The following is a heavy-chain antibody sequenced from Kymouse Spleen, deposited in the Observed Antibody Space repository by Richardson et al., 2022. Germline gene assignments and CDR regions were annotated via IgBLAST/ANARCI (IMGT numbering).Heavy chain of an antibody. V-gene: IGHV3-21*03. CDR3: ARDQASGSYYDYYYYYGMDV. J-gene: IGHJ6*02. D-gene: IGHD1-26*01. CDR2: ISSSSSYI. Sequence: EVQLVESGGGLVKPGGSLRLSCAASGFTFSSYSMNWVRQAPGKGLEWVSSISSSSSYIYYADSVKGRFTISRDNAKNSLYLQMNSLRAEDTAVYYCARDQASGSYYDYYYYYGMDVWGQGTTVTVSS. CDR1: GFTFSSYS.